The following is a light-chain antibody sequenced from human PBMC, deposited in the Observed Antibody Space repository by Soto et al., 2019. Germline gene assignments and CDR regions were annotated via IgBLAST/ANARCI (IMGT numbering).Light chain of an antibody. V-gene: IGLV2-14*02. CDR2: EGI. J-gene: IGLJ1*01. CDR3: SLYTSENAYV. Sequence: QSALTQPASVSGSPGQSITISCSGTSSNIGGYNVVSWYQQHPGKAPKVIVYEGIKRPSGVSDRFSGSKSGNTASLTISGLQAADEADYYCSLYTSENAYVFGTGTKVTVL. CDR1: SSNIGGYNV.